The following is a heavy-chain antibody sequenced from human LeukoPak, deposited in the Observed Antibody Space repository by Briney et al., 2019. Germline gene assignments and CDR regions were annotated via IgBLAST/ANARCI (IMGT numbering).Heavy chain of an antibody. CDR1: GFTFSSYG. CDR3: AKDLRPSYDFWIKRPDSPPHASDI. CDR2: ISYDGSNK. V-gene: IGHV3-30*18. Sequence: GGSLRLSCAAPGFTFSSYGKQWVRQAPGKGLEWVAVISYDGSNKYYADSVKGRFPISRDNSKNTLYLQMNSLRAEDTAVYYCAKDLRPSYDFWIKRPDSPPHASDIWGQGTTVTVSS. J-gene: IGHJ3*02. D-gene: IGHD3-3*01.